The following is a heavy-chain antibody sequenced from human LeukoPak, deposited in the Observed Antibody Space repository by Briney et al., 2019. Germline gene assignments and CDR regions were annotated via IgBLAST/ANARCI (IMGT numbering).Heavy chain of an antibody. D-gene: IGHD3-22*01. Sequence: PGGSLRLSSAASGFVFSSYSFNWVRQAPGKGLERVSSVNTVSSYIYYADSVRGRFTISRDNAKNSVLLQMNSLRAEDMAMYYCVRLRRNSDSSGYFYYYDNWGQGTLVTVSS. V-gene: IGHV3-21*01. CDR2: VNTVSSYI. CDR1: GFVFSSYS. CDR3: VRLRRNSDSSGYFYYYDN. J-gene: IGHJ4*02.